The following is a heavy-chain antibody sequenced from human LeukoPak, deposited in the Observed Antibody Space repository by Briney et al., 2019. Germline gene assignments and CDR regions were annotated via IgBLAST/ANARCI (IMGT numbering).Heavy chain of an antibody. CDR3: ARAEGLGYCSGGSCSTGAFDI. CDR2: INHSGST. V-gene: IGHV4-34*01. CDR1: GGSFSGYY. Sequence: SETLSLTCAVYGGSFSGYYWSWIRQPPGKGLEWIGEINHSGSTNYNPSLKSRVTISVDTSKNQFSLKLSSVTAADTAVYYCARAEGLGYCSGGSCSTGAFDIWGQGTMVTVSS. D-gene: IGHD2-15*01. J-gene: IGHJ3*02.